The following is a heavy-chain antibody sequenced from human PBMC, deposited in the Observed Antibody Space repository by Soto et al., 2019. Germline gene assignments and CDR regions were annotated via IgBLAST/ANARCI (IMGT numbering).Heavy chain of an antibody. CDR1: GGSISSGGYS. Sequence: TLSLTCAVSGGSISSGGYSWSWIRQPPGKGLEWIGYIYHSGSTYYNPSLKSRVTISVDRFKNQFSLKLSSVTAADTAVYYCARDQPEATWFYPWGQETLLTVSS. D-gene: IGHD2-2*01. CDR2: IYHSGST. CDR3: ARDQPEATWFYP. V-gene: IGHV4-30-2*01. J-gene: IGHJ5*02.